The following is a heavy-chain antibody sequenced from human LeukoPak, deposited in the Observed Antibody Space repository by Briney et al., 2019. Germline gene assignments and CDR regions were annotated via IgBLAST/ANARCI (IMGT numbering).Heavy chain of an antibody. CDR3: AKGYSSSLYWYFDL. J-gene: IGHJ2*01. V-gene: IGHV3-53*05. Sequence: GGSLRLSCAGSGFTISSNYMNWVRQAPGKGLDWVSDISNGGGIDYADSVKGRFTISRDNVKNSLYLQMNSLRAEDTALHYCAKGYSSSLYWYFDLWGRGTLVTVSS. CDR2: ISNGGGI. CDR1: GFTISSNY. D-gene: IGHD6-13*01.